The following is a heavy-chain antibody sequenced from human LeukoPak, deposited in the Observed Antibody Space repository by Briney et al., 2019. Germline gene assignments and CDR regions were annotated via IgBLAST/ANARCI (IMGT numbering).Heavy chain of an antibody. CDR1: GFTFSSYG. CDR3: AKDLLPWELPGNNWFDP. V-gene: IGHV3-30*18. D-gene: IGHD1-26*01. Sequence: PGGSLRLSCAASGFTFSSYGMHWVRQAPGKGLEWVAVISYDGSNKYYADSVKGRFTISRDNSKNTLYLQMNSLRAEDTAVYYCAKDLLPWELPGNNWFDPWGQGTLVTVSS. J-gene: IGHJ5*02. CDR2: ISYDGSNK.